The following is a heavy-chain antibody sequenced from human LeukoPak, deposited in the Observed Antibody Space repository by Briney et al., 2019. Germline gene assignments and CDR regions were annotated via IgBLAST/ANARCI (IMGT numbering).Heavy chain of an antibody. V-gene: IGHV3-30-3*01. Sequence: PGGSLRLSCAASGFTFSSYAMHWVRQAPGKGLEWVAVISYDGSIKYYADSVKGRFTISRDNSKNTLYLQMNSLRDEDTAVYYCASQRYSSSWYSHPFDYWGQGTLVTVSS. CDR3: ASQRYSSSWYSHPFDY. D-gene: IGHD6-13*01. J-gene: IGHJ4*02. CDR2: ISYDGSIK. CDR1: GFTFSSYA.